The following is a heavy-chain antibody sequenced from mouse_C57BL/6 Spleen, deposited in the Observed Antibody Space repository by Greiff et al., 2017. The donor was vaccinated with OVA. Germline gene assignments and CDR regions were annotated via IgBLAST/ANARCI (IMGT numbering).Heavy chain of an antibody. CDR3: TRYWEEKANDC. CDR1: GYTFTSYW. CDR2: IYPGNSDT. J-gene: IGHJ4*01. V-gene: IGHV1-5*01. D-gene: IGHD4-1*01. Sequence: DVKLVESGTVLARPGASVKMSCKTSGYTFTSYWMHWVKQRPGQGLEWIGAIYPGNSDTSYNQKFKGKAKLTAVTSASPAYMELSSLTTEDSAVYYCTRYWEEKANDCWGQGTTVTVSS.